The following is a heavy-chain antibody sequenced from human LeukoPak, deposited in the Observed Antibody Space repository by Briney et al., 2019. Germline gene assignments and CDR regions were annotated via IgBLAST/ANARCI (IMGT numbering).Heavy chain of an antibody. CDR2: ISGSGGNT. Sequence: GGSLRLSCAASEFTFSSYAMTWVRQAAGKGLEWVSAISGSGGNTYYADSVKGRFTISRDNSKNRLYLQMNSLRAEDTAIYYCAKGGSWYRPTFFGYWGQGTLVTVSS. CDR3: AKGGSWYRPTFFGY. J-gene: IGHJ4*02. CDR1: EFTFSSYA. D-gene: IGHD6-13*01. V-gene: IGHV3-23*01.